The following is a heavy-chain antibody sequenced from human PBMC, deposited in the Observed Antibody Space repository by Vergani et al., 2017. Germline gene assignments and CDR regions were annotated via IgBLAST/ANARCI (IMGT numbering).Heavy chain of an antibody. Sequence: QVQLVQSGAEVKKPGASAKVFCKASGYIFSGYYIHWVRQAPGQGLEWMAWINHNSGGTNYAQKSQGRVTMTRDTSISTAYMELSRLITDDTAVYYCARGDCSSTSCSEAYYYYMDVWGKGTTVTVAS. D-gene: IGHD2-2*01. J-gene: IGHJ6*03. CDR2: INHNSGGT. CDR1: GYIFSGYY. CDR3: ARGDCSSTSCSEAYYYYMDV. V-gene: IGHV1-2*02.